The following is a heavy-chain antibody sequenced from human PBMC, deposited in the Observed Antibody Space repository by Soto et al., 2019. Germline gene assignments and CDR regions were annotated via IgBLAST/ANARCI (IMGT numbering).Heavy chain of an antibody. CDR3: ARDRTGGWSFDI. V-gene: IGHV3-64D*08. CDR1: GFIFSVYP. J-gene: IGHJ3*02. D-gene: IGHD7-27*01. CDR2: IGPTT. Sequence: GGSLRLSCSASGFIFSVYPMHWVRQAPGKGLEYVSSIGPTTFYADSVKGRFTISRDDSTNTLFLQMSSLRDEDTALYYCARDRTGGWSFDIWGQGTMVTVSS.